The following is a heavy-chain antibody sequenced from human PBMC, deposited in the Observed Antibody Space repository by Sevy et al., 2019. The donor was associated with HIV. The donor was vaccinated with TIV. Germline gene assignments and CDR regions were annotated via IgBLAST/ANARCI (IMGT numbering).Heavy chain of an antibody. CDR1: GFTVNSNY. CDR3: ARGKSGYGYALNY. CDR2: IHSDDTT. Sequence: GGSLRLSCAASGFTVNSNYMTWVRQAPGKGLEGVSVIHSDDTTYHADSVKNRFTISRDNFKNTLYLHMSSLRAEDTAVYYCARGKSGYGYALNYWGQGTLVTVSS. V-gene: IGHV3-66*01. D-gene: IGHD5-18*01. J-gene: IGHJ4*02.